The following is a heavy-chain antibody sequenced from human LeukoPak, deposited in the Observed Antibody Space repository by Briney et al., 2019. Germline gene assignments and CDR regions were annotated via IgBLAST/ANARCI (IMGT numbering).Heavy chain of an antibody. D-gene: IGHD2-2*01. CDR3: ARVPHCESTSCHPGGYYMDV. CDR2: IYHSGST. J-gene: IGHJ6*03. CDR1: GYSISSGYY. Sequence: SETLSLTCTVSGYSISSGYYWGWIRQPPGKGLEWIGTIYHSGSTHYNPSLRSRVTISVDTSKNQFSLKVTSVTAADAAMYYCARVPHCESTSCHPGGYYMDVWGKGTTVTVSS. V-gene: IGHV4-38-2*02.